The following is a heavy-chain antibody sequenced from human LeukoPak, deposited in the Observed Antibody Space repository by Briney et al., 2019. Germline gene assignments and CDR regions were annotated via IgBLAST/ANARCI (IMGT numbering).Heavy chain of an antibody. CDR1: GFPFYRYA. CDR2: ISYDGSNK. CDR3: ARDSSGIAAAGSMLSANGFDP. V-gene: IGHV3-30*04. D-gene: IGHD6-13*01. Sequence: GGSLRLSCAASGFPFYRYAVHCVPAAPGKGRGGGAVISYDGSNKYYADSVKGRFTIYRDNAKITLYLQINSLSAEDTAVYYCARDSSGIAAAGSMLSANGFDPWGQGTLVTVSS. J-gene: IGHJ5*02.